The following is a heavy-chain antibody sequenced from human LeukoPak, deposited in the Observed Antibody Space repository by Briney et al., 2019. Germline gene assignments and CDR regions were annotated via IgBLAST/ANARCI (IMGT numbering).Heavy chain of an antibody. D-gene: IGHD3-10*01. J-gene: IGHJ6*02. Sequence: GSLRLSCAASGFTFSDYYMSWIRQAPGKGLEWVSYISSSGSTIYYADSVKGRFTISRDNAKNSLYLQMNSLRAEDTAVYYCARDRGTMVRGYYYGMDVWGQGTTVTVSS. CDR3: ARDRGTMVRGYYYGMDV. CDR1: GFTFSDYY. V-gene: IGHV3-11*01. CDR2: ISSSGSTI.